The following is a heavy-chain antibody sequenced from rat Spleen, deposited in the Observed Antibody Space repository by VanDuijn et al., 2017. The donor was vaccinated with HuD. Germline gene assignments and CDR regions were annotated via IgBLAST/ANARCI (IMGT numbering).Heavy chain of an antibody. CDR3: TRRGYLSDWYFDF. D-gene: IGHD4-4*01. CDR1: GFTFSNYD. J-gene: IGHJ1*01. V-gene: IGHV5-29*01. CDR2: ISYDGSKT. Sequence: EVQLVASGGGLVQPGRSMKLSCAASGFTFSNYDMAWVRQAPTKGLEWVATISYDGSKTYYRDSVKGRFTISRDNARSTLNLHMDSLRSEDTAIYYCTRRGYLSDWYFDFWGPGTMVTVSS.